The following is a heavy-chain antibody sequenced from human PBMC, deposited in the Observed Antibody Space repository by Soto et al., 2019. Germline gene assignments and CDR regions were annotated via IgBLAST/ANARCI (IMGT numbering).Heavy chain of an antibody. J-gene: IGHJ6*02. CDR1: GYTFTCYY. V-gene: IGHV1-2*02. D-gene: IGHD2-15*01. CDR2: INPNSGGT. CDR3: ARRGSNYYGMDV. Sequence: GSSVKVSCKASGYTFTCYYMHWVRQAPGQGLEWMGWINPNSGGTNYAQKFQGRVTMTRDTSISTAYMELSRLRSDDTAVYYCARRGSNYYGMDVWGQGTTVTVS.